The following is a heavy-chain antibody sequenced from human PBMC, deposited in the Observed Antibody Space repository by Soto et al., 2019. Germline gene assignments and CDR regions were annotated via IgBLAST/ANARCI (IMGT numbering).Heavy chain of an antibody. CDR3: AKDTFSRTGGGTWAQYFDY. V-gene: IGHV3-30*18. Sequence: QVQVVESGGGVVQPGTSLRLSCAASGFSFSTYGMHWVRQAPGKGLEWVAVISNDGSLKYYPDSVRGRFIITRDNSKNTLYLQMNSLRAEDTAVYYCAKDTFSRTGGGTWAQYFDYLGQGTLVTVSS. J-gene: IGHJ4*02. CDR1: GFSFSTYG. CDR2: ISNDGSLK. D-gene: IGHD1-26*01.